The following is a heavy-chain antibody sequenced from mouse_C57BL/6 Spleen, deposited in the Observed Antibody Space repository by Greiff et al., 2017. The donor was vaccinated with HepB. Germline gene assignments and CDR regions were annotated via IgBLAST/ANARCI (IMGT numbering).Heavy chain of an antibody. CDR2: IYPGSGST. Sequence: QVHEKQPGAELVKPGASVKMSCKASGYTFTSYWITWVKQRPGQGLEWIGDIYPGSGSTNYNEKFKSKATLTVDTSSSTAYMQLSSLTSEDSAVYYCARGWDYWGQGTTLTVSS. CDR1: GYTFTSYW. D-gene: IGHD3-3*01. CDR3: ARGWDY. J-gene: IGHJ2*01. V-gene: IGHV1-55*01.